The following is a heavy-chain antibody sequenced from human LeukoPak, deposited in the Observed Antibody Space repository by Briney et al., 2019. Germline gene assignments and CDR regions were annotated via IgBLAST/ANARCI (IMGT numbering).Heavy chain of an antibody. D-gene: IGHD3-22*01. V-gene: IGHV3-30*02. Sequence: PGGSLRLSCAASGFIFNRYGMHWVRQAPGKGLEWVTYIGHDGSKKYYADSVKGRFTISRDSSKNTLYLQMNSLRVEDTAVYYCARDVRIVYYDRSPDYWGQGTLVTVSS. CDR2: IGHDGSKK. CDR3: ARDVRIVYYDRSPDY. CDR1: GFIFNRYG. J-gene: IGHJ4*02.